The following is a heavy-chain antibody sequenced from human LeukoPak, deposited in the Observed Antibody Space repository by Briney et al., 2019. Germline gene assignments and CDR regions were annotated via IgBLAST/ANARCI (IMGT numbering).Heavy chain of an antibody. J-gene: IGHJ4*02. CDR1: GGSITTHY. V-gene: IGHV4-59*08. D-gene: IGHD5-18*01. CDR3: ARHSTGYSYGIDY. CDR2: MYNSGNT. Sequence: SETLSLTCTVSGGSITTHYWSCIRQPPGKGLEWIGYMYNSGNTKYNPSLKSRVTISVDTSKNQFSLKVRSVTAADTAVFYCARHSTGYSYGIDYWGQGTLVTVSS.